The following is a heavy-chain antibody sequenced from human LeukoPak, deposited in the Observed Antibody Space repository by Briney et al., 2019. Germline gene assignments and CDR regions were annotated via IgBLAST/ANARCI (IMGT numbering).Heavy chain of an antibody. D-gene: IGHD2-8*01. Sequence: GASVKLSCKASGYTFTGYYMHWVRQAPGQGLGWMGWINPNSGGTNYAQKFQGRVTMTRDTSISTAWLELSRLRSDDTAVYYCARDHRYALNWFDPWGQGTLVTVSS. CDR1: GYTFTGYY. CDR2: INPNSGGT. J-gene: IGHJ5*02. CDR3: ARDHRYALNWFDP. V-gene: IGHV1-2*02.